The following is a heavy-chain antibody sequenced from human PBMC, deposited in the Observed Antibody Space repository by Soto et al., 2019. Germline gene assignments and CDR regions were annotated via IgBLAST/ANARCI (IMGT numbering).Heavy chain of an antibody. CDR1: GDSFNDYY. D-gene: IGHD5-12*01. J-gene: IGHJ6*03. CDR3: ARESGGATATLDYYYFYMDV. CDR2: INPNGGVT. V-gene: IGHV1-2*02. Sequence: GVSVKVSCKTSGDSFNDYYIHWVRQAPGQGLEWMGWINPNGGVTKYAQKFQGRVTVTRDTSIRTVYMELSSLRSDDTAVYYCARESGGATATLDYYYFYMDVWGKGTTVTVSS.